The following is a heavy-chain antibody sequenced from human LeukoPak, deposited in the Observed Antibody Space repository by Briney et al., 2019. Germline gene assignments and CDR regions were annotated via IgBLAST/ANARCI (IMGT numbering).Heavy chain of an antibody. CDR2: IRYDGSNK. D-gene: IGHD1-26*01. V-gene: IGHV3-30*02. CDR1: GFTFSSYG. J-gene: IGHJ3*02. Sequence: PGGSLRLSCAASGFTFSSYGMHWVRQAPGKGLEWVAFIRYDGSNKYYADSVKGRFTISRDNSKNTLYLQMNSLRAEDTAVYYCARDSMFTSGSYSGEVDAFDIWGQGTMVTVSS. CDR3: ARDSMFTSGSYSGEVDAFDI.